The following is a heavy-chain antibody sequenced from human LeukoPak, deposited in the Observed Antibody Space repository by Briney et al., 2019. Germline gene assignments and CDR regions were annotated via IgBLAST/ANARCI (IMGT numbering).Heavy chain of an antibody. Sequence: GGSLRLSCAASGFTFTNYAMSWVRQAPGKGLEWVSSISGSGGGTYYADSVKGRLTISRDNSNNTLYLQMNSLRAEDTAVYYCARDLRAGVARGGFDIWGQGTMVTVSS. V-gene: IGHV3-23*01. CDR3: ARDLRAGVARGGFDI. CDR1: GFTFTNYA. J-gene: IGHJ3*02. CDR2: ISGSGGGT. D-gene: IGHD3-10*01.